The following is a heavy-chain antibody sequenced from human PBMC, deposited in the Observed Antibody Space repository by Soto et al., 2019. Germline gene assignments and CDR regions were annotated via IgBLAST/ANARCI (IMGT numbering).Heavy chain of an antibody. CDR3: ARGARGYDILTGYYHYYYYGMDV. CDR2: IIPIFGTA. D-gene: IGHD3-9*01. J-gene: IGHJ6*02. Sequence: SVKVSCKASGGTFSSYAISWVRQAPGQGLEWKGGIIPIFGTANYAQKFQGRVTITADESTSTAYMELSSLRSEDTAVYYCARGARGYDILTGYYHYYYYGMDVWGQGTTVTVSS. CDR1: GGTFSSYA. V-gene: IGHV1-69*13.